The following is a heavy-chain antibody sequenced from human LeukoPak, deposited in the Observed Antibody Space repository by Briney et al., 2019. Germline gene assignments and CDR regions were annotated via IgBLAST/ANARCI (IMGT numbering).Heavy chain of an antibody. V-gene: IGHV4-34*01. CDR3: ARGGGSGWYHDYYGMDV. Sequence: SETLSLTCAVYGGSFSGYYWRWIRQPPGKGLEWIGEINHSGSTNYNPSLKSRVTISVDTSKNQFSLKLSSVTAADTAVYYCARGGGSGWYHDYYGMDVWGKGTTVTVSS. J-gene: IGHJ6*04. CDR2: INHSGST. CDR1: GGSFSGYY. D-gene: IGHD6-19*01.